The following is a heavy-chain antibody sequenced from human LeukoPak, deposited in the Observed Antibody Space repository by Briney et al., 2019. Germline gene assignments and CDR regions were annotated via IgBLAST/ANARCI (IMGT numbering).Heavy chain of an antibody. J-gene: IGHJ4*02. D-gene: IGHD3-22*01. CDR1: GGSFSGYY. Sequence: SSETLSLTCAVYGGSFSGYYWSWIRQPPGKGLEWIGEINHSGSTNYNPSLKSRVTISVDTSKNQFSLKLSSVTAADTAVYYCARRLGRDSSGYFNYWGQGTLVTVSS. CDR3: ARRLGRDSSGYFNY. CDR2: INHSGST. V-gene: IGHV4-34*01.